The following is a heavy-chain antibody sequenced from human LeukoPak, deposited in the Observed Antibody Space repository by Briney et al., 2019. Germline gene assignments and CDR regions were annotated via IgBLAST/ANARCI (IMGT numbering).Heavy chain of an antibody. CDR3: ARNGVVAATKYFDY. D-gene: IGHD2-15*01. V-gene: IGHV4-4*07. Sequence: SETLSLTCTVSGGSISSYYWSWIRQPAGKGLEWIGRIYTSGSTNYNPSLKSRVTISVDTSKNQFSLKLSSVTAADTAVYYCARNGVVAATKYFDYWGQGTLVTVSS. J-gene: IGHJ4*02. CDR1: GGSISSYY. CDR2: IYTSGST.